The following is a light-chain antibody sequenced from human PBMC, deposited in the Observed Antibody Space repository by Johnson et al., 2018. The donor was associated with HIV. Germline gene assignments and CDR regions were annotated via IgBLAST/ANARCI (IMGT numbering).Light chain of an antibody. CDR2: EDN. J-gene: IGLJ1*01. V-gene: IGLV1-51*02. CDR1: ISNIESYF. Sequence: QSVLTQPPSVSAAPGQRVNISCSGNISNIESYFVSWYQQLPGAAPTLLIYEDNKRPSGIPDRFSGSKSGATATLGITGLQTWDDADYYCGIWDASLSPLYVFGSGTTITVL. CDR3: GIWDASLSPLYV.